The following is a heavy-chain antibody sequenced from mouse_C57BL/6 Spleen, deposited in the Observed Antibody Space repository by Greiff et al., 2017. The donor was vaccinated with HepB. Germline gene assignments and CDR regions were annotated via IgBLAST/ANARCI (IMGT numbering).Heavy chain of an antibody. D-gene: IGHD2-4*01. V-gene: IGHV10-1*01. Sequence: EVQGVESGGGLVQPKGSLKLSCAASGFSFNTYAMNWVRQAPGKGLEWVARIRSKSNNYATYYADSVKDRFTISRDDSESMLYLQMNNLKTEDTAMYYCVRQGYDLYYYAMDYWGQGTSVTVSS. J-gene: IGHJ4*01. CDR1: GFSFNTYA. CDR3: VRQGYDLYYYAMDY. CDR2: IRSKSNNYAT.